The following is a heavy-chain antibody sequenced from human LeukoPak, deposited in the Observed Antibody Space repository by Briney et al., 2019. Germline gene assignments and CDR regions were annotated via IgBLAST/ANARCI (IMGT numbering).Heavy chain of an antibody. CDR2: IYGGGST. CDR1: GFTASSNS. J-gene: IGHJ4*02. V-gene: IGHV3-66*01. Sequence: PGGSLRLSCAVSGFTASSNSMTWVRQAPGKGLEWVSVIYGGGSTHFADSVKGRFTLSRDNSTNTLYLQMNSLRAEDTAVYYCARGHFSSGYVFDYWGQGTLVTVSS. CDR3: ARGHFSSGYVFDY. D-gene: IGHD3-22*01.